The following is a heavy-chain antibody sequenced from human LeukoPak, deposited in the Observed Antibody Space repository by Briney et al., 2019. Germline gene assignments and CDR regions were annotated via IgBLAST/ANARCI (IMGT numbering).Heavy chain of an antibody. CDR3: ARGLTLRYCSSTSCPVRYNWFDP. V-gene: IGHV4-34*01. J-gene: IGHJ5*02. D-gene: IGHD2-2*01. Sequence: SETLSLTCAVYGGSFSGYYWSWIRQPPGKGLEWIGEINHSGSTNYNPSLKSRVTISVDTSKNQFSLKLSSVTAADTAVYYCARGLTLRYCSSTSCPVRYNWFDPWGQGTLVTVSS. CDR2: INHSGST. CDR1: GGSFSGYY.